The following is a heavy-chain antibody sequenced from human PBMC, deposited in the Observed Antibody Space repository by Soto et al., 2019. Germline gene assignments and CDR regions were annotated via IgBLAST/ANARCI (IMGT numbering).Heavy chain of an antibody. CDR2: IGRSSSYT. CDR3: ARDADILTGSDAFDI. J-gene: IGHJ3*02. V-gene: IGHV3-11*05. D-gene: IGHD3-9*01. Sequence: PGGSLRLTCAASGFTFSDYYMSWIRQAPGKGLEWVSYIGRSSSYTNYADSVKGRFTISRDNAKNSLYLQMNSLRAEDTAVYYCARDADILTGSDAFDIWGQGTMVTVS. CDR1: GFTFSDYY.